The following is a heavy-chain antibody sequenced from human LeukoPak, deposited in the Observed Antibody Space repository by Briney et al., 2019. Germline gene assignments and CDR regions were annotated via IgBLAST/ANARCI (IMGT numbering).Heavy chain of an antibody. CDR2: IIPVLNIT. CDR1: GGTFSSSA. Sequence: SVKVSCKTSGGTFSSSAITWVRQAPGQGLEWMGWIIPVLNITTYAQKFQGRVTITADTSTSTAYMELSSLRSEETAVYYCARDQGLTAPPPYGLDVWGQGTTVTVSS. V-gene: IGHV1-69*10. CDR3: ARDQGLTAPPPYGLDV. D-gene: IGHD5-18*01. J-gene: IGHJ6*02.